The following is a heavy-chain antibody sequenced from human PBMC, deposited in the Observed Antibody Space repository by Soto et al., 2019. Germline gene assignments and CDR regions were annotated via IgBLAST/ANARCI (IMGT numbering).Heavy chain of an antibody. Sequence: LSLTCTISGGSISVYYWSWIRQPPGQALEWIGYIYDSGSPYYNPSLRSRVIISADTFKNQISLKLTSATAADTAVYYCARGVGSSPPRYWGRGTLVTVSS. J-gene: IGHJ4*02. CDR1: GGSISVYY. CDR2: IYDSGSP. V-gene: IGHV4-59*01. CDR3: ARGVGSSPPRY. D-gene: IGHD1-26*01.